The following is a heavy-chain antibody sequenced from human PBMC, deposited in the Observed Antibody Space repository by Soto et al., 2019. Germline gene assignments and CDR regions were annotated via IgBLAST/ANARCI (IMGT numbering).Heavy chain of an antibody. CDR1: GFTFSGYA. CDR3: AKEYHNWNCDY. CDR2: ILFDGRNK. V-gene: IGHV3-30*04. Sequence: LRLSCAASGFTFSGYAMHWVRQAPGKGLEWVASILFDGRNKYYADSVKGRFTISRDNSKNTLYLQMNSLRAEDTAVYYCAKEYHNWNCDYWGQGTLVTVSS. D-gene: IGHD1-7*01. J-gene: IGHJ4*02.